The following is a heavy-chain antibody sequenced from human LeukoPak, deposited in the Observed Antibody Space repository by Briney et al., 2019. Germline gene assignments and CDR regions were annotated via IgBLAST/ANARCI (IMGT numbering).Heavy chain of an antibody. Sequence: GGSLRLSCAASGFTFSDYYMSWIRQAPGKGLEWGSYISSSGSTIYYADSVKGRFTISRDNAKNSLYLQMNSLRAEDTAVYYCARDGWNYYDSSGYIDYWGQGTLVTVSS. CDR1: GFTFSDYY. D-gene: IGHD3-22*01. CDR2: ISSSGSTI. J-gene: IGHJ4*02. V-gene: IGHV3-11*01. CDR3: ARDGWNYYDSSGYIDY.